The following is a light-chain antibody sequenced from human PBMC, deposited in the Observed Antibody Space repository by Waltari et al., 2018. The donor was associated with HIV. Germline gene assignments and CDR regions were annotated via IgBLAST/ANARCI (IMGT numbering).Light chain of an antibody. CDR2: DVS. CDR3: LTYVSKTSTWQ. V-gene: IGLV2-23*02. J-gene: IGLJ3*02. Sequence: QSALTQPASVSGNLGQPLTITCTATDIDIGNYNLVFWFQPHPGKAPKLLIYDVSKRPSGVSSRFSGSKSGYFASLTISGLLTEDESSYYCLTYVSKTSTWQFGGGTYLTV. CDR1: DIDIGNYNL.